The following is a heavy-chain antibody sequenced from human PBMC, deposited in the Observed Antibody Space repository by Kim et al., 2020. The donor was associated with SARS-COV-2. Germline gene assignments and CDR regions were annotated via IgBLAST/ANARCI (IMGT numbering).Heavy chain of an antibody. Sequence: GGSLRLSCAASGFTFSPYAMSWVRQAPGKGLEWVSSTFRSGDRGYADSVKGRFTISRDNSKNTLYLQMNSLRAEDTAEYYCVRGDWGDYWDQGTLVIASS. D-gene: IGHD7-27*01. CDR1: GFTFSPYA. CDR3: VRGDWGDY. V-gene: IGHV3-23*01. CDR2: TFRSGDR. J-gene: IGHJ4*02.